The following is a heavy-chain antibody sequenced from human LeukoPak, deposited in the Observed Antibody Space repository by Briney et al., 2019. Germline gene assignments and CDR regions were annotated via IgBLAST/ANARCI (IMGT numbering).Heavy chain of an antibody. CDR3: ARDLPYYDILTGYPQYYFDY. CDR2: IIPIFGTA. Sequence: SVKVSCKASGGTFISYAISWVRQAPGQGLEWMGGIIPIFGTANYAQKFQGRVTITADESTSTAYMELSSLRSEDTAVYYCARDLPYYDILTGYPQYYFDYWGQGTLVTVSS. J-gene: IGHJ4*02. V-gene: IGHV1-69*13. D-gene: IGHD3-9*01. CDR1: GGTFISYA.